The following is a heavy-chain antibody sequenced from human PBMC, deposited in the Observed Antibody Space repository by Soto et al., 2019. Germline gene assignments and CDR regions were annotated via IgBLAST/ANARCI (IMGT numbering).Heavy chain of an antibody. J-gene: IGHJ4*02. CDR3: ARVYSSSWYYFDY. CDR1: VGTFSGYA. CDR2: IIPIFGTA. Sequence: SVKVSCKSSVGTFSGYAISWVRQAPGQGLEWMGGIIPIFGTANYAQKFQGRVTITADKSTSTAYMELSSLRSGDTAVYYCARVYSSSWYYFDYWGQGTLVTVSS. D-gene: IGHD6-13*01. V-gene: IGHV1-69*06.